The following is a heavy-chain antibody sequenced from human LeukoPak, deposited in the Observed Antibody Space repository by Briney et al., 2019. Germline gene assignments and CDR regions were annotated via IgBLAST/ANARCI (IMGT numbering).Heavy chain of an antibody. D-gene: IGHD2/OR15-2a*01. CDR2: IKSKTDGGTT. CDR3: TTDHFFRESYYYYGMDV. Sequence: GGSLRLSCAASGFTFSNAWMSWVRQAPGKGLEWVGRIKSKTDGGTTDYAAPVKGRFTISRDDSKNTLYLQMNSLKTEDTAVYYCTTDHFFRESYYYYGMDVWGKGSTVTVSS. CDR1: GFTFSNAW. V-gene: IGHV3-15*01. J-gene: IGHJ6*04.